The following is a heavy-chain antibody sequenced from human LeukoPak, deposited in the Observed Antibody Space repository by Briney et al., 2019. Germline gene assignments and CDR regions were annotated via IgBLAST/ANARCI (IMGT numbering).Heavy chain of an antibody. Sequence: GGSLRLSCAASGFTFSSYWMHWVRQAPGKGLEWVSAISGSGGSTYYADSVKGRFTISRDNSKNTLYLQMNSLRAEDTAVYYCAKVSSWELYYYYYMDVWGKGTTVTVSS. CDR1: GFTFSSYW. CDR2: ISGSGGST. CDR3: AKVSSWELYYYYYMDV. D-gene: IGHD1-26*01. V-gene: IGHV3-23*01. J-gene: IGHJ6*03.